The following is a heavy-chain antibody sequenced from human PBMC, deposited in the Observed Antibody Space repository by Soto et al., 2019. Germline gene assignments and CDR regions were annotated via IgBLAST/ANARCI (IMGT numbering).Heavy chain of an antibody. D-gene: IGHD3-22*01. Sequence: QLQLQESGSGLVKPSLTLSLNCAVSGGSISSGGYSWSWIRQPPGKGLEWIGYIYHSGSTYYNPSLKSRVTISVDRSKNQFSLKLSSVTAADTAVYYCARGQYYDSSYDAFDIWGQGTMVTVSS. CDR1: GGSISSGGYS. CDR2: IYHSGST. V-gene: IGHV4-30-2*01. J-gene: IGHJ3*02. CDR3: ARGQYYDSSYDAFDI.